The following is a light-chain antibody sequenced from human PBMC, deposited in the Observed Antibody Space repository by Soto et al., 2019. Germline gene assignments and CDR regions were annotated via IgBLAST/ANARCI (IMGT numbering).Light chain of an antibody. CDR1: QSISRY. Sequence: ELVLTQSPGTLSLSPGERTTLSCRASQSISRYLAWYQQKPGQGPRLLIYGASSRATGTPDRFSGSGSGTDFTLTINRLEPEDFALYYCQQYGSSPPTFGQGTKVDI. CDR2: GAS. J-gene: IGKJ1*01. V-gene: IGKV3-20*01. CDR3: QQYGSSPPT.